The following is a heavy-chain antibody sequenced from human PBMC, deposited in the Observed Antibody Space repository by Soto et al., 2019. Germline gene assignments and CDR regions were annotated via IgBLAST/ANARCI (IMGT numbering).Heavy chain of an antibody. CDR1: GYTFTGYY. D-gene: IGHD3-22*01. Sequence: ASVKVSCKASGYTFTGYYMHWVRQAPGQGLEWMGWINPNSGGTNYAQKFQGRVTMTRDTSISTAYMELSRLRSDDTAVYYCARDIPNSMIVVVITPDYFGQRTLVTFCS. V-gene: IGHV1-2*02. CDR2: INPNSGGT. J-gene: IGHJ4*02. CDR3: ARDIPNSMIVVVITPDY.